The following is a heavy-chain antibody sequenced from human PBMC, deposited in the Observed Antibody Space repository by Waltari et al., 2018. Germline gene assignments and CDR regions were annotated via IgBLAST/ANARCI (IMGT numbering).Heavy chain of an antibody. V-gene: IGHV3-33*01. J-gene: IGHJ4*02. D-gene: IGHD1-1*01. CDR2: IWYDGSNK. CDR3: ASTRTTLSSTPLDY. CDR1: GFTFSSYG. Sequence: QVQLVESGGGVVQPGRSLRLSCAASGFTFSSYGMHWVRQAPGKGLGWVAVIWYDGSNKYYADSVKGRFTISRDNSKNTLYLQMNSLRAEDTAVYYCASTRTTLSSTPLDYWGQGTLVTVSS.